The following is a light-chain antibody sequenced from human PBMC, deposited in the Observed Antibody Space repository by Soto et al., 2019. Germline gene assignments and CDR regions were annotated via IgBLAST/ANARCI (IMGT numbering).Light chain of an antibody. CDR2: AAS. Sequence: AIHMTQSPSSLSASVGDTVTITFRASRGIRNDLVWYQQRPGKAPNLLIYAASTLQTGVPSRFSGSGSGSDFTLTISGLQPEDFATYYCLQDYSYPWTFGPGTKVDIK. CDR3: LQDYSYPWT. CDR1: RGIRND. J-gene: IGKJ1*01. V-gene: IGKV1-6*01.